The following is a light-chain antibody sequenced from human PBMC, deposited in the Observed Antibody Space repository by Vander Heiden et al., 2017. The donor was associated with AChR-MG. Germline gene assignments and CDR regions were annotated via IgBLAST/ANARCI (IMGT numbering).Light chain of an antibody. V-gene: IGLV6-57*03. J-gene: IGLJ2*01. Sequence: NIVLTQSHSVSESPGKTVTISCTRSGDSIASNYVQWYRQHPVSAPTTVIFQGNQAPSVGPDHFSGSIDSSANSASLIISGLKTEDEADYCCHSYDDTNPGVFGGGTKLTVL. CDR3: HSYDDTNPGV. CDR2: QGN. CDR1: GDSIASNY.